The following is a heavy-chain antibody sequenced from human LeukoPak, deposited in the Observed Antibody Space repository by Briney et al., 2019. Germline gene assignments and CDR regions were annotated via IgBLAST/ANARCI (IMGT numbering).Heavy chain of an antibody. CDR3: AREAAGSSSYYYQHMDV. J-gene: IGHJ6*03. CDR2: SIPTFGTS. V-gene: IGHV1-69*05. D-gene: IGHD6-25*01. CDR1: GGTFRNYA. Sequence: ASVKVSCKAPGGTFRNYAITWVRQAPGQGLEWMGRSIPTFGTSDYSQKLHGRVTITMDDSAATAYMELSRLRSDDTAVYYCAREAAGSSSYYYQHMDVWGQGTTITVSS.